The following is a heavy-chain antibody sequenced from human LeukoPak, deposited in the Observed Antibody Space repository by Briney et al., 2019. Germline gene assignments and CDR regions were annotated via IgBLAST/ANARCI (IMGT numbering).Heavy chain of an antibody. D-gene: IGHD2-2*01. V-gene: IGHV3-23*01. J-gene: IGHJ4*02. CDR3: AKGRSSTSSYDY. Sequence: GGSLRLSCAASGFTFSTYWMHWVRQAPGKGLEWVSCSGSGGSAYYPDSVKGRFTISRDKTKDTVFLQMSSLRAEDTAVYFCAKGRSSTSSYDYWGQGTLVTVSS. CDR1: GFTFSTYW. CDR2: SGSGGSA.